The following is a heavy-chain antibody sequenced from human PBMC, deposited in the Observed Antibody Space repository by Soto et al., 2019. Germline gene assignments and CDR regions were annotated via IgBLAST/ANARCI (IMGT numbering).Heavy chain of an antibody. V-gene: IGHV3-23*01. D-gene: IGHD2-2*01. J-gene: IGHJ4*02. CDR3: AKGRSTSCYGQIDY. Sequence: GGSLRLSCAASGFSFSSYAMSWVRQAPGKGLEWVSVICDSGGSTYYADSVKGRFTISRDNSKNTLYLQMNSLRAEDTALYYCAKGRSTSCYGQIDYWGQGTLVTVSS. CDR2: ICDSGGST. CDR1: GFSFSSYA.